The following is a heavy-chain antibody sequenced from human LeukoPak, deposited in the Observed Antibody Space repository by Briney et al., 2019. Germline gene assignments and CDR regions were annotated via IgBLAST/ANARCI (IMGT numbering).Heavy chain of an antibody. V-gene: IGHV3-74*01. CDR2: INSDGSST. CDR1: GFTFSSYW. Sequence: GGSQRLSCAVSGFTFSSYWMHWVRQAPGKGLVWVSRINSDGSSTIYADSVQGRFTISRDNAKNTLYLQMNSLRAEDTAVYFCTRGTGSYYSLGYWGQGTLVTVSS. D-gene: IGHD3-10*01. J-gene: IGHJ4*02. CDR3: TRGTGSYYSLGY.